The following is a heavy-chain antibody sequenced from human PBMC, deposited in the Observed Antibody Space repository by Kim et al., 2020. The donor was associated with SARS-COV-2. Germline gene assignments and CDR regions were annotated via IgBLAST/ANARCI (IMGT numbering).Heavy chain of an antibody. CDR3: GRYFSSTSSLWVHWFYS. Sequence: SETLSLTCTVSGGSLSSDYLSWIRQPPGKGLEWIGFIYYSGGTNNNPSLKSRVTISVDTSKNQSPLKLSTRIAADTAMDYCGRYFSSTSSLWVHWFYSWG. CDR2: IYYSGGT. J-gene: IGHJ5*01. D-gene: IGHD2-2*01. V-gene: IGHV4-59*01. CDR1: GGSLSSDY.